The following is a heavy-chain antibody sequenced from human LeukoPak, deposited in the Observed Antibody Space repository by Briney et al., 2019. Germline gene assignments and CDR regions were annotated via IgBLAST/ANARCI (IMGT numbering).Heavy chain of an antibody. CDR2: ISGSGGST. Sequence: GASLRLSCAASGFTFSSYAMSWVRQAPGKGLEWVSAISGSGGSTYYADSVKGRFTISRDNSKTTLYLQMNSLRAEDTSVYYCAKDSDYCTNGVCYSGLGGFDYWGQGTLVTVSS. D-gene: IGHD2-8*01. J-gene: IGHJ4*02. CDR1: GFTFSSYA. CDR3: AKDSDYCTNGVCYSGLGGFDY. V-gene: IGHV3-23*01.